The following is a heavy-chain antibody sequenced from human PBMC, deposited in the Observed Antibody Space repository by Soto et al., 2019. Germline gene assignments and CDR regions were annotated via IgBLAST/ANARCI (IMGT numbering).Heavy chain of an antibody. V-gene: IGHV3-30-3*01. J-gene: IGHJ4*02. Sequence: GGSLRLSCRVSGFTFINYAMHWVRQAPGKGLEWVALISGDGSNQYYADSVKGRFTISRDNSRNTLYLQMNSLRAEDTAVYYCARAQTRAVAANYWGQGTLVTVSS. CDR2: ISGDGSNQ. CDR3: ARAQTRAVAANY. CDR1: GFTFINYA. D-gene: IGHD6-19*01.